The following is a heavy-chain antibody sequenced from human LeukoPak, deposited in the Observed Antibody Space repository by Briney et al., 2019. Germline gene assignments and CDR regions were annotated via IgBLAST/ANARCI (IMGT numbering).Heavy chain of an antibody. D-gene: IGHD6-19*01. CDR3: ARDSDSSGWCDI. V-gene: IGHV3-66*01. CDR1: GFTVSSNY. CDR2: IYSGGST. J-gene: IGHJ3*02. Sequence: GGSLRLSCAASGFTVSSNYMSWVRQAPGKGLEWVSVIYSGGSTYYADSVKGRFTISRDNSKNTLYLQMDSLRAEDTAVYYCARDSDSSGWCDIWGQGTMVTVSS.